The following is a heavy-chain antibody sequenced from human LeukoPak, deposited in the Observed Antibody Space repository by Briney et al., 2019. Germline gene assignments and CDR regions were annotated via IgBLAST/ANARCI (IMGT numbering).Heavy chain of an antibody. Sequence: ASVKVSCKASGGTFSSYAISWVRQAPGQGLEWMGIINPSGGSTSYAQKFQGRVTMTRDTSTSTVHMELSSLRSEDTAVYYCARGTYSGYDYWGQGTLVTVSS. CDR1: GGTFSSYA. D-gene: IGHD5-12*01. J-gene: IGHJ4*02. V-gene: IGHV1-46*01. CDR3: ARGTYSGYDY. CDR2: INPSGGST.